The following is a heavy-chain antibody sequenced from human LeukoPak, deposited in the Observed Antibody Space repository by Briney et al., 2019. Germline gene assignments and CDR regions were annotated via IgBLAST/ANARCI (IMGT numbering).Heavy chain of an antibody. Sequence: GGSLRLSCAASGFTFSSYAMSWVRQAPGKGLEWVSAISGSGGSTYYADSVKGRFTISRDNSKNTLYLQMNSLRAEDTAVYYCAKVGIVVVVAASPHFDYWGQGTLVTVSP. J-gene: IGHJ4*02. V-gene: IGHV3-23*01. CDR2: ISGSGGST. CDR3: AKVGIVVVVAASPHFDY. D-gene: IGHD2-15*01. CDR1: GFTFSSYA.